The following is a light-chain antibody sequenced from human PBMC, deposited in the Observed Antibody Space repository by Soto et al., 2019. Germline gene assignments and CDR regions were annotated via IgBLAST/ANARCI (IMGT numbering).Light chain of an antibody. J-gene: IGKJ5*01. Sequence: DIQMTQSPSSLSASVGDRVTITCRASQYISFHLNWYQQKPGKAPKLLIYAASTLQSGVPSGFSGSGSGTDFTLTISSLQPEDFATYYCQQTYRTPYTFGQGTRLEIK. CDR3: QQTYRTPYT. CDR2: AAS. V-gene: IGKV1-39*01. CDR1: QYISFH.